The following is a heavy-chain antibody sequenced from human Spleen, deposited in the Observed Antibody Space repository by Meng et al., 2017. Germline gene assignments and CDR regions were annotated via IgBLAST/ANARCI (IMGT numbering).Heavy chain of an antibody. CDR2: INHSGST. CDR3: ARGPTTMAHDFDY. D-gene: IGHD4-11*01. Sequence: HLQPLGSGLLKPSGTRSLTCVVSGGSFSDYYWSWIRQPPGKGLEWIGEINHSGSTNYNPSLESRATISVDTSQNNLSLKLSSVTAADSAVYYCARGPTTMAHDFDYWGQGTLVTVSS. V-gene: IGHV4-34*01. J-gene: IGHJ4*02. CDR1: GGSFSDYY.